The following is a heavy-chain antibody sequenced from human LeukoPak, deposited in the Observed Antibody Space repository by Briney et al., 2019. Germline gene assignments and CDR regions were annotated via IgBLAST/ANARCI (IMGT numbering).Heavy chain of an antibody. CDR1: GYSSPNYW. CDR3: AKATGSHYKALCYFDY. V-gene: IGHV5-51*01. D-gene: IGHD3-10*01. J-gene: IGHJ4*02. Sequence: GESLMLPPEGSGYSSPNYWLVWVRQMPGKGLEWMGVIYAVDSDTRYSPSFQGQLTISADKSIYTAYLHWSSLKASDTAMYYCAKATGSHYKALCYFDYWGQGTGVPVFS. CDR2: IYAVDSDT.